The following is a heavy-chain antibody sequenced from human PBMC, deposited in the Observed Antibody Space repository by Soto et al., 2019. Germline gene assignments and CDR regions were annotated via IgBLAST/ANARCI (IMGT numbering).Heavy chain of an antibody. J-gene: IGHJ4*02. CDR1: GASITSFS. CDR2: IYDSGDT. V-gene: IGHV4-59*12. Sequence: SETLSLTCTVSGASITSFSWSWIRQPPGKGLEWLGYIYDSGDTNYNPSLKSRVTISVDTSKNQFSLKLSSVTAADTAVYYCARDTMPSENDGDYVTYSDYWGQGTLVTVSS. D-gene: IGHD4-17*01. CDR3: ARDTMPSENDGDYVTYSDY.